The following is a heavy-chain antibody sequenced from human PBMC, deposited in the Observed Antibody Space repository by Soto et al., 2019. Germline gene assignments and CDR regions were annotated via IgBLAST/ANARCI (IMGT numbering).Heavy chain of an antibody. V-gene: IGHV4-39*02. Sequence: LSLTCSVSGGSITTSSYNWDWIRQPPGKGLEWIGTIYYDGSTSYNPSLRSQVTISVDTSKNHFALKVNSVTAADTAVYYCARFYGNAFDVWGRGTVVTVSS. CDR3: ARFYGNAFDV. D-gene: IGHD3-10*01. CDR1: GGSITTSSYN. CDR2: IYYDGST. J-gene: IGHJ3*01.